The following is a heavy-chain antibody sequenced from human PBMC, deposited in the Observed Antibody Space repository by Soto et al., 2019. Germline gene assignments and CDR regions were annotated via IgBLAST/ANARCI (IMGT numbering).Heavy chain of an antibody. CDR3: ASPKIAFYNWFDP. D-gene: IGHD3-3*02. Sequence: SETLSLTCTASGGSISSYYWGWIRQPPGKGLEWIGSIYYSGSTYYNPSLKSRVTISVDTSKNQFSLKLSSVTAADTAVYYCASPKIAFYNWFDPWGQGTLVTVSS. J-gene: IGHJ5*02. V-gene: IGHV4-39*01. CDR1: GGSISSYY. CDR2: IYYSGST.